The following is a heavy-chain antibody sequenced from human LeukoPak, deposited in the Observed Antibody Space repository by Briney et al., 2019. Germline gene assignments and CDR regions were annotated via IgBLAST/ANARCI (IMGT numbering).Heavy chain of an antibody. CDR1: GGSFSGYY. J-gene: IGHJ4*02. Sequence: PSETLSLTCAVYGGSFSGYYWSWIRQPPGKGLEWIGEINHSGSTNYNPSLKSRVTISVDTSKNQFSLKLSYVTAADTAVYYCAGRRHYYGSGSPFDYWGRGTLVTVSS. D-gene: IGHD3-10*01. V-gene: IGHV4-34*01. CDR2: INHSGST. CDR3: AGRRHYYGSGSPFDY.